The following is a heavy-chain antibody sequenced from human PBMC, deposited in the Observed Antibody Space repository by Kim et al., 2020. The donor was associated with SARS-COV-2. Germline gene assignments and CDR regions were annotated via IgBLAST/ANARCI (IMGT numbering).Heavy chain of an antibody. CDR2: IYPGGSET. V-gene: IGHV5-51*01. Sequence: GESLKISCQGSGYIFTSYWSGWVRQMPGKGLVWMWMIYPGGSETRYSPSFQGQFTISADNSITTAYLQWSSLKASGTAMDYCARSGLYGCWYYMDVGCKG. CDR1: GYIFTSYW. J-gene: IGHJ6*03. CDR3: ARSGLYGCWYYMDV. D-gene: IGHD3-10*01.